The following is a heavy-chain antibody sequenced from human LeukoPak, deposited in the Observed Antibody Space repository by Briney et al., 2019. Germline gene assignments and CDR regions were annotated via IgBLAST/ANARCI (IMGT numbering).Heavy chain of an antibody. D-gene: IGHD3-22*01. CDR2: IIPIFGTA. CDR1: GGTFSSYA. CDR3: ARDPDYYDSSGYYFDY. V-gene: IGHV1-69*01. Sequence: SVKVSCKASGGTFSSYAISWVRQAPGQGLEWMGGIIPIFGTANYAQKFQGRVTITADESTSTAYMELSSLRSEDTAVYYCARDPDYYDSSGYYFDYWGQGTLVTVSS. J-gene: IGHJ4*02.